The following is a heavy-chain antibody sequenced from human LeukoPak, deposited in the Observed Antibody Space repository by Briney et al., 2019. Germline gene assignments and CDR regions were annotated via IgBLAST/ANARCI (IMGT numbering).Heavy chain of an antibody. CDR3: ARASFDSRGKDY. D-gene: IGHD3-22*01. V-gene: IGHV1-8*01. J-gene: IGHJ4*02. CDR2: MNPNSGIT. Sequence: GASVKVSCKASGYTFTSYDINWVRQATGQGLEWMGWMNPNSGITVYAQKFQGRLAITRDTSIGTAYMELSSLRSEDMAVYYCARASFDSRGKDYWGQGTLVTVSS. CDR1: GYTFTSYD.